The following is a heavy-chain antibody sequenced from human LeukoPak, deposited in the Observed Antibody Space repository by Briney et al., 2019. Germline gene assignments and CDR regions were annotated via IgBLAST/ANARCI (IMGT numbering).Heavy chain of an antibody. D-gene: IGHD2-15*01. J-gene: IGHJ6*03. Sequence: SETLSLTCTVSGGSISSHYWSWIRQPPGKGLEWIGYIYYSGSTNYNPSLKSRVTISVDTSKNQFSLKLSSVTAADTAAYYCARLKGYCSGGSCYSGTYYYYMDVWGKGTTVTVSS. CDR2: IYYSGST. CDR3: ARLKGYCSGGSCYSGTYYYYMDV. V-gene: IGHV4-59*11. CDR1: GGSISSHY.